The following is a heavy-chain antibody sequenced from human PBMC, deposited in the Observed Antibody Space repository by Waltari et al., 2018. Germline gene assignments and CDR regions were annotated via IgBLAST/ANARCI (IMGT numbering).Heavy chain of an antibody. CDR2: ISGSGGST. J-gene: IGHJ3*02. CDR3: ANLLSVEMPPKDAFDI. D-gene: IGHD3-9*01. Sequence: EVQLLESGGGLVQPGGSPRLSCAASGFTFSSYAMSWVRQAPGKGLEWVSAISGSGGSTYYADSVKGRFTISRDNSKNTLYLQMNSLRAEDTAVYYCANLLSVEMPPKDAFDIWGQGTMVTVSS. V-gene: IGHV3-23*01. CDR1: GFTFSSYA.